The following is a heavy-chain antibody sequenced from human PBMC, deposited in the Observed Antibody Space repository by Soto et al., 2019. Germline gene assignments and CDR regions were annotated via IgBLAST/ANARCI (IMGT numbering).Heavy chain of an antibody. CDR1: GGSIISGDYY. Sequence: QVQLQESGPGLVKPSQTLSLTCTVSGGSIISGDYYWSWIRQPPGKGLEWIGYISNSGSTYYNPSLRSRLTASLDTSKDQVSLHLTSVTAADTAVYYCARDRGDSSYFDYWGQGTLVTVSS. J-gene: IGHJ4*02. CDR3: ARDRGDSSYFDY. CDR2: ISNSGST. D-gene: IGHD3-22*01. V-gene: IGHV4-30-4*01.